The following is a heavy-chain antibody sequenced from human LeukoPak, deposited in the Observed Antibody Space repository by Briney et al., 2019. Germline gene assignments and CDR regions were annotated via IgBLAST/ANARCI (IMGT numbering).Heavy chain of an antibody. J-gene: IGHJ3*02. CDR2: IYHSGST. V-gene: IGHV4-30-2*02. D-gene: IGHD5-12*01. CDR1: GGSISSGGYY. Sequence: PSQTLSLTCTVSGGSISSGGYYWSWIRQPPGKGLEWIGYIYHSGSTYYNPSLKSRVTISVDTSKNQFSLKLSSVTAADTAVYYCARSSGYDYHDAFDIWGQGTMVTVSS. CDR3: ARSSGYDYHDAFDI.